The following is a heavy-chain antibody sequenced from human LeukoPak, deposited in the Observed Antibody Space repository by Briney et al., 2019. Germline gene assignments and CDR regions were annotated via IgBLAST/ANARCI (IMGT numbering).Heavy chain of an antibody. CDR3: ARYCSGGSCSLQDAFGI. D-gene: IGHD2-15*01. CDR2: ISSSGSTI. V-gene: IGHV3-11*04. CDR1: GFTFSDYY. Sequence: GGSLRLSCAASGFTFSDYYMSWIRQAPGKGLEWVSYISSSGSTIYYADSVKGRFTISRDNAKNSLYLQMNGLRAEDTAVYYCARYCSGGSCSLQDAFGIWGQGTMVTVSS. J-gene: IGHJ3*02.